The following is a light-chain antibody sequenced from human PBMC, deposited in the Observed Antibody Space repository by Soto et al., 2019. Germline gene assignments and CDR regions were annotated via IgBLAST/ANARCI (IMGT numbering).Light chain of an antibody. CDR2: NTS. V-gene: IGKV3-20*01. Sequence: EIVLTQSPGTLSLSPGETATLSCRASQSVSSGYVAWYQQKPGQPPRRIIYNTSLKAAGIPDRFSGSGSETDFTLTISRLEPAAFAVYYCQQYGSSPLYSFGQGTNLEI. CDR1: QSVSSGY. J-gene: IGKJ2*03. CDR3: QQYGSSPLYS.